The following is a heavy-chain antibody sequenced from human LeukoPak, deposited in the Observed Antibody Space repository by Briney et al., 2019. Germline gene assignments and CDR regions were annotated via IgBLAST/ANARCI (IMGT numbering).Heavy chain of an antibody. CDR1: GFTFSSYA. V-gene: IGHV3-23*01. CDR3: AKETLITRVFDY. CDR2: ISGSGGST. D-gene: IGHD3-16*01. Sequence: AGGSLRLSCAASGFTFSSYAMSWVRQAPGKGLGWVSAISGSGGSTYYADSVKGRFTISRDNSKNTLYLQMNSLRAEDTAVYYCAKETLITRVFDYWGQGTLVTVSS. J-gene: IGHJ4*02.